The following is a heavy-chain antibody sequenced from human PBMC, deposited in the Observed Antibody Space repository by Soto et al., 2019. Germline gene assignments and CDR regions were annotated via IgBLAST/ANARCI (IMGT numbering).Heavy chain of an antibody. CDR2: ISYDGGNK. J-gene: IGHJ6*02. CDR3: AKDRSDYGDSVHYYYYGMDV. Sequence: PGGSLRLSCATSGFTFSGYGMHWVRQAPGKGLEWVSVISYDGGNKYYSDSVKGRFTISRDNSKNTLYLQMNGLRGDDTAVYYCAKDRSDYGDSVHYYYYGMDVWGQGTTVTVSS. CDR1: GFTFSGYG. V-gene: IGHV3-30*18. D-gene: IGHD4-17*01.